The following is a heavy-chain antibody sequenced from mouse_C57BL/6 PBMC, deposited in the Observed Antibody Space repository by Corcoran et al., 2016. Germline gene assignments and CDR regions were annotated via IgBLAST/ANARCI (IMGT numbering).Heavy chain of an antibody. CDR1: GSIFTTYG. CDR3: AREPFAMYY. Sequence: QIQLVQSGPELKKPGETVKISCKASGSIFTTYGMSWVKQAPGKGLKWMGWINTYSGVPTYADDFKGRFAFSLETSASTAYLQINNLKNEYTAKYFCAREPFAMYYWGQGTSVTVSS. D-gene: IGHD6-1*01. J-gene: IGHJ4*01. CDR2: INTYSGVP. V-gene: IGHV9-3*01.